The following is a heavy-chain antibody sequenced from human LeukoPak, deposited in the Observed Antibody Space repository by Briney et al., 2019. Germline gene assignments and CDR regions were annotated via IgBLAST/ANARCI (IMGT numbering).Heavy chain of an antibody. Sequence: GASVKVLCKASGYTFTTYYMHWVRQAPGQGLEWMGWINPNSGGTNYAQKFQGRVTMTRDTSISTAYMDLSRLRSDDTAVYYCARDEPHGSGSYGLDCWGQGTLVTVSS. V-gene: IGHV1-2*02. J-gene: IGHJ4*02. CDR1: GYTFTTYY. CDR2: INPNSGGT. CDR3: ARDEPHGSGSYGLDC. D-gene: IGHD3-10*01.